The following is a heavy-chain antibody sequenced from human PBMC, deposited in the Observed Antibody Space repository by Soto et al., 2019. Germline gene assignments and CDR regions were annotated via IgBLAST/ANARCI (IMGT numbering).Heavy chain of an antibody. J-gene: IGHJ6*02. CDR1: GGSFSSYA. V-gene: IGHV1-69*01. D-gene: IGHD3-16*01. Sequence: QVQLVQSGAEVKKPGSSVKVSCKSSGGSFSSYAISWVRQAPGQGREWMGGIVPIIGTANYAQRFQGRVTIIADESTSTAYMDLSRLKSEDTAVYYCARVVSNFLGVGMDVWGQGTTVTVSS. CDR2: IVPIIGTA. CDR3: ARVVSNFLGVGMDV.